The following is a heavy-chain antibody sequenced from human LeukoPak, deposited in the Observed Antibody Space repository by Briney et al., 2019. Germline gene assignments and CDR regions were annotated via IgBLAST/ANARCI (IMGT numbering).Heavy chain of an antibody. D-gene: IGHD3-10*01. Sequence: GESLKISCKGSGYSFSSYWIGWVRQMPGKGLEWMGIIYPGESNTRYSPSFQGQVAISVDKSISTAYLQWSSLKASGTAMYYCARHNYNDISSWFDPWGQGTLVTVSS. CDR2: IYPGESNT. CDR3: ARHNYNDISSWFDP. V-gene: IGHV5-51*01. J-gene: IGHJ5*02. CDR1: GYSFSSYW.